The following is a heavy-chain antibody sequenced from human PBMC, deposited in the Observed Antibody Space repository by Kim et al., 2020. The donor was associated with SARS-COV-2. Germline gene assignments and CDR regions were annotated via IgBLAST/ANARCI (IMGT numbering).Heavy chain of an antibody. J-gene: IGHJ6*02. D-gene: IGHD2-2*01. CDR2: INPSGGST. Sequence: ASVKVSCKASGYTFTSYYMHWVRQAPGQGLEWMGIINPSGGSTSYAQKFQGRVTMTRDTSTSTVYMELSSLRSEDTAVYYCARDPPGGVVVPAAISGYYYYGMDVWGQGTTVTVSS. CDR1: GYTFTSYY. CDR3: ARDPPGGVVVPAAISGYYYYGMDV. V-gene: IGHV1-46*01.